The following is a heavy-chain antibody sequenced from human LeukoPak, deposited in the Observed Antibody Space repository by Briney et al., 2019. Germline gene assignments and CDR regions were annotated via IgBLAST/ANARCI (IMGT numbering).Heavy chain of an antibody. CDR3: ARAKHIVATIWWYFDL. J-gene: IGHJ2*01. D-gene: IGHD5-12*01. Sequence: ASVKVSCKASGGTFSSYAISWVRQAPGQGLEWMGGIIPTFGTANYAQKFQGRVTITADESTSTAYMELSSPRSKDTAVYYCARAKHIVATIWWYFDLWGRGTLVTVSS. CDR2: IIPTFGTA. V-gene: IGHV1-69*13. CDR1: GGTFSSYA.